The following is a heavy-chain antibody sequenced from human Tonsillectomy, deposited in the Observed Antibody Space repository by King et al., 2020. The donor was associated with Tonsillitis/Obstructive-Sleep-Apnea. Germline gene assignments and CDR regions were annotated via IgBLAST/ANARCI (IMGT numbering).Heavy chain of an antibody. Sequence: VQLVESGGGLVQPGGSLRLSCAASGFAVSSNSMSWVRQAPGKGLEWVSVIYSGGNTYYADSVKGRFTISRDNSKNTLYLQLNSLRAEDTAVYYCARGSRICSGGSCSTYFDLWGQGTLVTVSS. J-gene: IGHJ4*02. V-gene: IGHV3-66*01. CDR1: GFAVSSNS. D-gene: IGHD2-15*01. CDR3: ARGSRICSGGSCSTYFDL. CDR2: IYSGGNT.